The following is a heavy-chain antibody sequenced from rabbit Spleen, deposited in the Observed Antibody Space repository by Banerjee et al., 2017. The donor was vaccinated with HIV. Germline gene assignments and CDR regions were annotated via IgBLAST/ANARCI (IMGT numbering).Heavy chain of an antibody. CDR2: IYSGSSGST. J-gene: IGHJ4*01. CDR3: ARDLVAVIGWNFSL. CDR1: GFSFSSSYY. D-gene: IGHD1-1*01. Sequence: QSLEESGGDLVKPGASLTLTCTASGFSFSSSYYMCWIRQAPGKGLECIACIYSGSSGSTYYASWAKGRFTISKTSSTTVTLQMTSLTAADTATYFCARDLVAVIGWNFSLWGPGTLVTVS. V-gene: IGHV1S40*01.